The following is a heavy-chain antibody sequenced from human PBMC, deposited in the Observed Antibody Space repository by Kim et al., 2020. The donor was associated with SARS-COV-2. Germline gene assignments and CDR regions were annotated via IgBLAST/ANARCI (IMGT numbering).Heavy chain of an antibody. J-gene: IGHJ6*02. Sequence: GGSLRLSCSASGFSFRNYDMHWVRQAPGKGLEYVSGVSSDGKNTRYGDSVKGRFTVSRDNSRNTVYLQASGLRGEDTAVYYCVQAGHGEFSYDMHVWGQG. CDR3: VQAGHGEFSYDMHV. CDR1: GFSFRNYD. CDR2: VSSDGKNT. V-gene: IGHV3-64D*09. D-gene: IGHD3-10*01.